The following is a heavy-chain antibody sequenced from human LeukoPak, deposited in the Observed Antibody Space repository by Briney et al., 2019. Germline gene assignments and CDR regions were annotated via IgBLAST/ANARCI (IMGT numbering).Heavy chain of an antibody. V-gene: IGHV4-4*07. J-gene: IGHJ4*01. D-gene: IGHD3-10*01. Sequence: SETLSLTCTVSDASVTTYSWSWLRQPAGKGLEWIGRVYSSGATKYNPSLKSRVTIPADTSKNQFSLKLPSVTAADTAVYYCARDHYGSGSYKAYFDYWGHGIQVTVSS. CDR2: VYSSGAT. CDR1: DASVTTYS. CDR3: ARDHYGSGSYKAYFDY.